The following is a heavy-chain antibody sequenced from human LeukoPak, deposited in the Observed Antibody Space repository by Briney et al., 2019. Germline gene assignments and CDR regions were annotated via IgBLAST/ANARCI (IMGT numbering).Heavy chain of an antibody. CDR2: FDPEDGET. Sequence: ASVKVSCKVSGYTLTELSMHWVRQAPGKGREWMGGFDPEDGETIYAQKFQGRVTMTEDTSTDTAYMELSSLRSEDTAVYYCATRNYYYDSSGYRYFDYWGQGTLVTVSS. CDR1: GYTLTELS. CDR3: ATRNYYYDSSGYRYFDY. D-gene: IGHD3-22*01. V-gene: IGHV1-24*01. J-gene: IGHJ4*02.